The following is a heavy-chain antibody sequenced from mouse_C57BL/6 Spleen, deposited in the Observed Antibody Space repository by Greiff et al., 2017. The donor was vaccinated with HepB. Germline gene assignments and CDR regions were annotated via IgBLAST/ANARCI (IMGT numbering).Heavy chain of an antibody. CDR2: IYPGDGDT. D-gene: IGHD2-4*01. J-gene: IGHJ4*01. CDR3: ARHGDYEMGYAMDY. CDR1: GYAFSSSW. Sequence: VQLQQSGPELVKPGASVKISCKASGYAFSSSWMNWVKQRPGKGLEWIGRIYPGDGDTNYNGKFKGKATLTADKSSSTAYMQLSSLTSEDSAVYFCARHGDYEMGYAMDYWGQGTSVTVSS. V-gene: IGHV1-82*01.